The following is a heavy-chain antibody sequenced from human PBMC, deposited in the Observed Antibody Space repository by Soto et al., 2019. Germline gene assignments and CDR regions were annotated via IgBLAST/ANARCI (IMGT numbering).Heavy chain of an antibody. CDR2: IYWDDDK. D-gene: IGHD5-12*01. CDR3: AHLYAESGYDWRYDP. Sequence: QITLKESGPPLEKPTQTLTLTCNFSGFSLSTKGVGVGWIRQPPGKALEWLGIIYWDDDKRYRPSLNNRLTITKDTSKNQVVLTMTNVDTVDTGTYFCAHLYAESGYDWRYDPWGQGTRVTVSS. J-gene: IGHJ5*02. CDR1: GFSLSTKGVG. V-gene: IGHV2-5*02.